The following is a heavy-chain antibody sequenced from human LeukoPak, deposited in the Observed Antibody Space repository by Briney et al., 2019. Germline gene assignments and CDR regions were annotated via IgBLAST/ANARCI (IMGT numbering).Heavy chain of an antibody. J-gene: IGHJ3*02. V-gene: IGHV3-53*01. CDR2: IYSGGST. CDR1: GFTVSSNY. D-gene: IGHD6-13*01. Sequence: GGSLRLSCAASGFTVSSNYMSWVRQAPGKGLEWVSIIYSGGSTFYADSVKGRFTISRDNSKNTLYLQMNSLRAEDTAVYYCVREGTFASPEAGRWIDSFDIWGQGTMVTVSS. CDR3: VREGTFASPEAGRWIDSFDI.